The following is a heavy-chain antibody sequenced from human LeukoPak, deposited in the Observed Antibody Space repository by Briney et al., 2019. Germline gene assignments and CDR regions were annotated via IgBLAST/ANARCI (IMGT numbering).Heavy chain of an antibody. CDR1: GGTFSSYA. CDR2: IIPIFGTA. V-gene: IGHV1-69*01. Sequence: ASVKVSCKASGGTFSSYAISWVRQAPGQGLEWMGGIIPIFGTANYAQKFQGRVTITADESTSTAYMELSSLRSEDTAVYYCAREECGGGSCFRFDPWGQGTLVTVSS. D-gene: IGHD2-15*01. J-gene: IGHJ5*02. CDR3: AREECGGGSCFRFDP.